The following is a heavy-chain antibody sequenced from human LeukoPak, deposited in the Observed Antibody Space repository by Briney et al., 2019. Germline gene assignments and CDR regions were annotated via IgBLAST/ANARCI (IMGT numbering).Heavy chain of an antibody. CDR1: GGSISSYY. V-gene: IGHV4-59*01. J-gene: IGHJ6*03. CDR3: ARTGDGYNYYNYYYMDV. CDR2: IYYSGST. D-gene: IGHD5-24*01. Sequence: SETLSLTCTVSGGSISSYYWSWIRQPPGKGLEWIGYIYYSGSTNYNPSLKSRVTISVDTSNNQFSLKMSSVTAADTAVYYCARTGDGYNYYNYYYMDVWGKGTTVTVTS.